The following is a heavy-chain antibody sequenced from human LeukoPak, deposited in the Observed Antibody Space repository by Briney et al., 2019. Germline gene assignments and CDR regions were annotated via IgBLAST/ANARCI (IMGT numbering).Heavy chain of an antibody. CDR3: ARDSGSGNNDY. J-gene: IGHJ4*02. CDR2: TSAGNGNT. Sequence: GVSVKVSCKASGYTFTSYAIHWVRQAPGQRLEWMGWTSAGNGNTKYSQNFQGRVTFISNTSATTALMELSSLRSEDAAVYYCARDSGSGNNDYWGQGTLVTVSS. CDR1: GYTFTSYA. D-gene: IGHD1-26*01. V-gene: IGHV1-3*01.